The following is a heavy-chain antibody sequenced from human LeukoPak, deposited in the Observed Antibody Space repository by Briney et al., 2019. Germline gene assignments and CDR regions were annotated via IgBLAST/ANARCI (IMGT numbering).Heavy chain of an antibody. CDR3: ARVGPYCSGGSCDKYYFDY. CDR2: INHSGST. CDR1: GGSFSGYY. V-gene: IGHV4-34*01. D-gene: IGHD2-15*01. Sequence: SETLSLTCAVYGGSFSGYYWSGIRQPPGKGLEWMGEINHSGSTNYNPSLKSRVTISVDTSKNQYSLKLSSVNAEDTAVYYCARVGPYCSGGSCDKYYFDYWGQGTLVTVSS. J-gene: IGHJ4*02.